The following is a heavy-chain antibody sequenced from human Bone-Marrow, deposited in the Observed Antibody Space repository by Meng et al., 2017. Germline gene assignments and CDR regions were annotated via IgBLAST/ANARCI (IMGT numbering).Heavy chain of an antibody. Sequence: LSLTCAASGFTFSSYGMHWVRQAPGKGLEWVAVIWYDGSNKYYADSVKGRFTISRDNSKNTLYLQMNSLRAEDTAVYYCARDHGQLLSGRFDYWGQGTLVTVSS. V-gene: IGHV3-33*01. D-gene: IGHD2-2*01. CDR3: ARDHGQLLSGRFDY. CDR2: IWYDGSNK. CDR1: GFTFSSYG. J-gene: IGHJ4*02.